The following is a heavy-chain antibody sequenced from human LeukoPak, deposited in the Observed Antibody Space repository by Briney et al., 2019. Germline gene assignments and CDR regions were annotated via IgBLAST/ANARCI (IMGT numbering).Heavy chain of an antibody. Sequence: PGGSLRLSCAASGFTFSSYAMSWVRQAPGKGLEWVANIKQDGSEKYYVDSVKGRFTISRDNAKNSLYLQMNSLRAEDTAVYYCARELGGSGSCWGQGTLVTVSS. J-gene: IGHJ4*02. CDR2: IKQDGSEK. D-gene: IGHD3-10*01. V-gene: IGHV3-7*01. CDR3: ARELGGSGSC. CDR1: GFTFSSYA.